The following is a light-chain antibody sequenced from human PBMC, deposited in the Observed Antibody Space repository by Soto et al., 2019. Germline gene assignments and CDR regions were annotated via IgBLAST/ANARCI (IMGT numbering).Light chain of an antibody. CDR2: EGS. J-gene: IGLJ2*01. CDR1: SRDVGSYNL. Sequence: ALTQPASVSGSPGQSITISCTGTSRDVGSYNLVSWYQQHPGKAPKLMIYEGSKRPSGVSNRFSGSKSGNTASLTISGLQAEDEADYYCCSYAGSSTSVVFGGGTKLTVL. CDR3: CSYAGSSTSVV. V-gene: IGLV2-23*01.